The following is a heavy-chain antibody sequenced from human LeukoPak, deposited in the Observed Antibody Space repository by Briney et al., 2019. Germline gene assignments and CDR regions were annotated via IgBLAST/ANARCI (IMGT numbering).Heavy chain of an antibody. J-gene: IGHJ3*02. CDR2: TDTSGNYI. D-gene: IGHD3-10*01. CDR1: GFTFSNYG. Sequence: PGRSLRLSCEASGFTFSNYGMNWVRQAAGKGLEWVSFTDTSGNYIYYGDSVKGRFTISRDNARNLLFRQMNGMRAGETAVYYCARGRSITLLRGVAMSDGFDIWGQGAMVAVSS. CDR3: ARGRSITLLRGVAMSDGFDI. V-gene: IGHV3-21*06.